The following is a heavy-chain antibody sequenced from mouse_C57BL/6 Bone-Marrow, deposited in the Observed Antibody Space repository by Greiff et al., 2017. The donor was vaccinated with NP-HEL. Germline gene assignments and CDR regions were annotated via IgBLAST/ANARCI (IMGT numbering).Heavy chain of an antibody. V-gene: IGHV1-55*01. CDR3: SAVYYGGSYFDY. Sequence: QVQLQQSGAELVKPGASVKMSCKASGYTFTSYWITWVKQRPGQGLEWIGDIYPGSGSTNYNEKFKSKATLTADTSSSTAYMQLSSLTSEDSAVFYYSAVYYGGSYFDYWGQGTTLTVSS. J-gene: IGHJ2*01. CDR2: IYPGSGST. D-gene: IGHD1-1*01. CDR1: GYTFTSYW.